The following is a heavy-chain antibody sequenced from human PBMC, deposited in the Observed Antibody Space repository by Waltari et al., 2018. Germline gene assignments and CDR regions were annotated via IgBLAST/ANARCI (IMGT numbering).Heavy chain of an antibody. CDR2: SYHSGST. CDR3: AREAGQLGIDY. Sequence: QLQLQESGSGLVKPSQTLSLTCAVSGGSISGGYSWSWIRQQPGKGLEWIGYSYHSGSTSYNPSLKSRVTISVDKSKNQFSLKLNSVTAADTAVYYCAREAGQLGIDYWGQGILVTVSS. D-gene: IGHD7-27*01. V-gene: IGHV4-30-2*01. J-gene: IGHJ4*02. CDR1: GGSISGGYS.